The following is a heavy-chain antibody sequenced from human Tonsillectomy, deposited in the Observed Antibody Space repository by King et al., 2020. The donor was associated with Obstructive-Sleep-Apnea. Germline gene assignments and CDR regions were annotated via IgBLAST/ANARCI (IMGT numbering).Heavy chain of an antibody. CDR1: GFTFSEHY. J-gene: IGHJ4*02. D-gene: IGHD1-26*01. V-gene: IGHV3-72*01. CDR3: AKDLGSPIVGTQ. Sequence: QLVQSGGGLVQTGGSLRLSCAASGFTFSEHYMDWVRQAPGKGPEWVGRLKNKDNKYTTEYAASVKGRFTISRDNSQNSLYLQINSLRTEDTAVYYCAKDLGSPIVGTQWGQGTPVTV. CDR2: LKNKDNKYTT.